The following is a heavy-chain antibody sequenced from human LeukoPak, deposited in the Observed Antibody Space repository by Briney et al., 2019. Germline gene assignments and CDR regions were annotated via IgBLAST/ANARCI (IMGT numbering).Heavy chain of an antibody. D-gene: IGHD3-10*01. CDR1: GFTFTGSW. J-gene: IGHJ4*02. CDR2: IKEDGSVN. CDR3: AKDSSGALDY. Sequence: GGSLRLSCTASGFTFTGSWMAWVRQAPGKGLEWVANIKEDGSVNQYVDSVKGRFTFSRDNAKNSLYLQINSLRAEDTAVYFCAKDSSGALDYWGQGALVTVSS. V-gene: IGHV3-7*01.